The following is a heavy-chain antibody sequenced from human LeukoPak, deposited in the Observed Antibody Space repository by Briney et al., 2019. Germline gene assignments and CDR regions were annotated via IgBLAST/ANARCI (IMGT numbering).Heavy chain of an antibody. CDR1: GFTFSSYS. Sequence: PGGSLRLSCAASGFTFSSYSMNWVRQAPGKGLEWVSSISSSSSYIYYADSMKGRFTISRDNAENSLYLQMNSLRAEDTAVYYCARLYSGGRVDYFDYWGQGTLVTVSS. CDR3: ARLYSGGRVDYFDY. J-gene: IGHJ4*02. V-gene: IGHV3-21*01. D-gene: IGHD6-19*01. CDR2: ISSSSSYI.